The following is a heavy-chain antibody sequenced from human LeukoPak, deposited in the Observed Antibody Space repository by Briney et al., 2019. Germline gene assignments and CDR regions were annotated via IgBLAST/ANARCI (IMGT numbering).Heavy chain of an antibody. CDR3: AGDYFPAGSGSYYKTP. CDR2: IKQDGSEK. CDR1: GFTFSSYW. D-gene: IGHD3-10*01. J-gene: IGHJ5*02. V-gene: IGHV3-7*04. Sequence: GGSLRLSCAASGFTFSSYWMNWVRQAPGKGLEWVANIKQDGSEKYYVDSVKGRFTISRDNAKNSLYLQMNSLRAEDTAVYYCAGDYFPAGSGSYYKTPWGQGTLVTVSS.